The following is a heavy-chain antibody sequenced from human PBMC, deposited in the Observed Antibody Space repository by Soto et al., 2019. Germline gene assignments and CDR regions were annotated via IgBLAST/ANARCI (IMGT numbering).Heavy chain of an antibody. CDR3: ASSRTRPGMDV. D-gene: IGHD2-2*01. CDR2: IYYSGST. CDR1: GGSISSGGYY. Sequence: QVQLQESGPGLVKPSQTLSLTCTVSGGSISSGGYYWSWIRQHPGKGLEWIGYIYYSGSTYYNPSLQERITILVDTVKNQFSLKLSSGTAAGTAVYYCASSRTRPGMDVWGQGTTGTVSS. J-gene: IGHJ6*02. V-gene: IGHV4-31*03.